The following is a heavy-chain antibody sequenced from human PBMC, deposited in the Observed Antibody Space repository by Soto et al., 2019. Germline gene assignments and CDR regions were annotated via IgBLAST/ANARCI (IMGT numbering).Heavy chain of an antibody. D-gene: IGHD1-26*01. CDR1: GGSINSGGYS. CDR3: ARAWGVGPWEYYHGMDV. J-gene: IGHJ6*02. Sequence: SETLSLTCAVSGGSINSGGYSWSWIRQPTGKGLEWIGNIYHSGSTYYNPSLKSRVTISVDRSKNQFSLKLSSVTAADTAVYYCARAWGVGPWEYYHGMDVWGQGTTVTVSS. CDR2: IYHSGST. V-gene: IGHV4-30-2*01.